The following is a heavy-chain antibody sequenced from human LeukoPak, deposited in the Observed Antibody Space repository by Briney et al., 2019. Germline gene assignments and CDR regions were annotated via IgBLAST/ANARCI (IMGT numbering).Heavy chain of an antibody. J-gene: IGHJ6*02. CDR1: GGSVSSGSYH. CDR2: IYYSGST. CDR3: ARAPLYYYSMDV. Sequence: SETLSLTCTVSGGSVSSGSYHWSWIRQPPGKGLEWIGYIYYSGSTNYNPSLKSRVTISVDTSKNQFSLKLSSVTAADTAVYYCARAPLYYYSMDVWGQGTTVTASS. V-gene: IGHV4-61*01.